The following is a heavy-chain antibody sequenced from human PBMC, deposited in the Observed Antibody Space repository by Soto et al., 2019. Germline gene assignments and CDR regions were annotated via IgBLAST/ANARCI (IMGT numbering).Heavy chain of an antibody. Sequence: EVQLVESGGGLVKPGGSLRLSCTASGLIFSNYGMNWVRQAAGKRPEWVSSISSGGEYIDYADSVKGRLTISRDNANNILDLQLTSRGVEDRAVYYCATAGAAGAVMGVWGQGTTVTVSS. V-gene: IGHV3-21*06. CDR3: ATAGAAGAVMGV. D-gene: IGHD6-13*01. CDR1: GLIFSNYG. J-gene: IGHJ6*02. CDR2: ISSGGEYI.